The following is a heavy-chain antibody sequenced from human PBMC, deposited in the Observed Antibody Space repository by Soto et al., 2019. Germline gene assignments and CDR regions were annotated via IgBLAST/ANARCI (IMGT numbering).Heavy chain of an antibody. J-gene: IGHJ5*02. CDR1: GGSFSGYY. V-gene: IGHV4-34*01. CDR3: ARGVVVAATWFDH. CDR2: INHSGST. Sequence: SETLSLTCAVYGGSFSGYYWSWIRQPPGKGLEWIGEINHSGSTNYNPSLKSRVTISVDTSKNQFSLKLSSVTAADTAVYYCARGVVVAATWFDHWGQGTLVTVSS. D-gene: IGHD2-15*01.